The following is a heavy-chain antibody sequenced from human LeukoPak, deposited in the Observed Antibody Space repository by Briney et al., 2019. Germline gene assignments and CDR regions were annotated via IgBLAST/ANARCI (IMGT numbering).Heavy chain of an antibody. V-gene: IGHV4-38-2*01. J-gene: IGHJ6*04. CDR3: ARVRTTMVRGVNHYGMDV. CDR2: IYHSGST. CDR1: GYSISSGYY. Sequence: SETLSLTCAVSGYSISSGYYWGWIRQPPGKGLEWIGSIYHSGSTYYNPSLKSRLTISVDKSKNQFSLKLSSGTAADTAVYYCARVRTTMVRGVNHYGMDVWSKGTTATVSS. D-gene: IGHD3-10*01.